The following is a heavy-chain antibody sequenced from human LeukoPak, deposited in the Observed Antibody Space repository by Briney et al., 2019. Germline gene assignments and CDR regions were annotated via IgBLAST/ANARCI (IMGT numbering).Heavy chain of an antibody. CDR1: GGSFSGYY. CDR2: INHSGST. Sequence: SETLSLTCAVYGGSFSGYYWSWIRQPPGKGLEWIGEINHSGSTNYNPSLKSRVIISVDTSKNQFSLKLSSVTAADTAVYYCARFMTTVQLNWFDPWGQGTLVTVSS. CDR3: ARFMTTVQLNWFDP. V-gene: IGHV4-34*01. J-gene: IGHJ5*02. D-gene: IGHD4-17*01.